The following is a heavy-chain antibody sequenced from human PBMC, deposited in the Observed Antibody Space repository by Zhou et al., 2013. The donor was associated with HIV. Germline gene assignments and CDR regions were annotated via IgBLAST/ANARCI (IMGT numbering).Heavy chain of an antibody. V-gene: IGHV1-69*04. D-gene: IGHD6-13*01. CDR3: ARDGWQQLVLGVEGFDP. Sequence: QVQLVQSGAEVKKPGSSVKVSCKASGGTFSSYAISWVRQAPGQGLEWMGRIIPILGIANYAQKFQGRVTITADKSTSTAYMELSSLRSEDTAVYYCARDGWQQLVLGVEGFDPWGQGTLVTVSS. J-gene: IGHJ5*02. CDR1: GGTFSSYA. CDR2: IIPILGIA.